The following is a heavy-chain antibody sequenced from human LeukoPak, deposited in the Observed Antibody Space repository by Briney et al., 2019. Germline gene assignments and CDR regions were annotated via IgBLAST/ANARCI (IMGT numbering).Heavy chain of an antibody. V-gene: IGHV4-34*01. J-gene: IGHJ4*02. CDR2: INHSGST. Sequence: SETLSLTCAVSGGSFSGYYWSWIRQPPGKGLEWIGEINHSGSTNYNPSLKSRVTISVDTSKNQFSLKLSSVTAADTAVYYCAREVAGYSSGWEIDYWGQGTLVTVSS. D-gene: IGHD6-19*01. CDR3: AREVAGYSSGWEIDY. CDR1: GGSFSGYY.